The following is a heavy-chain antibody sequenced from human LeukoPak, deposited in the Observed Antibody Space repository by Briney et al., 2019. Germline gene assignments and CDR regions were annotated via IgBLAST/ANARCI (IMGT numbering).Heavy chain of an antibody. J-gene: IGHJ3*02. V-gene: IGHV3-30*04. D-gene: IGHD1-26*01. CDR2: ISYDGSNK. Sequence: AGRPLRLSCAASGFTFSSYAMHWVRQAPGKGLEWVAVISYDGSNKYYADSVKGRFTISRDNSKNTLYLKMNSLRPEDTALYYCAKSMGATYYDLVAVDIWGQGTMVTVSS. CDR1: GFTFSSYA. CDR3: AKSMGATYYDLVAVDI.